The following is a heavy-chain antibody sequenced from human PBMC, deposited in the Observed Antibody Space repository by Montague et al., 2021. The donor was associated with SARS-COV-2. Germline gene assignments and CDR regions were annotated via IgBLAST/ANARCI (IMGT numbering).Heavy chain of an antibody. V-gene: IGHV3-30-3*01. J-gene: IGHJ6*04. Sequence: SLRLSCAASGFTFSSYAMHWVRQAPGKGLEWVAVISYDGSNKYYADSVKGRFTISRDNSKNTLYPQMNSLRAEDTAVYYCAREDIVVVPATPMDVWGKGTTVTVSS. D-gene: IGHD2-2*01. CDR2: ISYDGSNK. CDR3: AREDIVVVPATPMDV. CDR1: GFTFSSYA.